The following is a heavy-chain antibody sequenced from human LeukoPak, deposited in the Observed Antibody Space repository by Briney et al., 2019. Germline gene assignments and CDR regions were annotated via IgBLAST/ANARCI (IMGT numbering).Heavy chain of an antibody. CDR1: GFTFSDYY. D-gene: IGHD1-26*01. V-gene: IGHV3-11*01. CDR2: ISNSGDTV. Sequence: GGSLRLSCAASGFTFSDYYMNWIRQAPGKGLEWISFISNSGDTVYYADSVKGRFTMSRDNAKNSLYLQMNGLRAEDTAVYYCARKLSGCYFDYWDQGTLVTVSS. CDR3: ARKLSGCYFDY. J-gene: IGHJ4*02.